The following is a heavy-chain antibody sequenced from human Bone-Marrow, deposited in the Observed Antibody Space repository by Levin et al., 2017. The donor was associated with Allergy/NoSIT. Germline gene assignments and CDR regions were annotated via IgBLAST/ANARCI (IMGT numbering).Heavy chain of an antibody. V-gene: IGHV4-61*01. CDR2: FYHSGTT. CDR3: ARARFETYHDFWSGYNNYLDS. CDR1: GDSVNSASYY. J-gene: IGHJ4*02. D-gene: IGHD3-3*01. Sequence: SETLSLTCTVSGDSVNSASYYWSWIRQPPGKGLEWIGYFYHSGTTKTNPSLKSRVTISDNTSKNQFSLNLTSVTAADTAVYYCARARFETYHDFWSGYNNYLDSWGQGTLVTVSS.